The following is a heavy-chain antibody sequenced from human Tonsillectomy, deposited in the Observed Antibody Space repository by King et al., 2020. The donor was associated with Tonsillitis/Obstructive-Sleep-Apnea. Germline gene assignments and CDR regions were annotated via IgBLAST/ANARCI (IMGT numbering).Heavy chain of an antibody. J-gene: IGHJ4*02. D-gene: IGHD6-13*01. V-gene: IGHV2-5*02. CDR2: FYWDDDM. CDR1: GFSLSTYGVA. CDR3: AHRRKINRIWYTFDY. Sequence: TLKESGPTLVKPTQTLTLTCTFSGFSLSTYGVAVGWIRQPPGKALEWLALFYWDDDMHYNPSLSSRLTITKDTSKNQVVLTMTNMDPVDTATYYCAHRRKINRIWYTFDYWGQGTLITVSS.